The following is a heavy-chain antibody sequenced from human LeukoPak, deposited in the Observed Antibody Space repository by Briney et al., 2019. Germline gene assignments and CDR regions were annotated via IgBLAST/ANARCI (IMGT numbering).Heavy chain of an antibody. CDR2: ISSSSSYI. Sequence: GGSLRLSCAASGFTFSSYSMNWVRQAPGKGLEWVSSISSSSSYIYHADSVKGRFTISRDNAKNSLYLQMNSLRAEDTAVYYCARGLAYCGGDCYRAFDIWGQGTMVTVSS. CDR3: ARGLAYCGGDCYRAFDI. J-gene: IGHJ3*02. V-gene: IGHV3-21*01. CDR1: GFTFSSYS. D-gene: IGHD2-21*02.